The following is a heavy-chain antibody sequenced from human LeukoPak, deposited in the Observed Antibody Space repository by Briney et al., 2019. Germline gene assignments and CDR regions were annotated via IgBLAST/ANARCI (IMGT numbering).Heavy chain of an antibody. V-gene: IGHV3-30*02. CDR3: ARGVSVTVTGPLGYYYMDV. CDR1: GFTFSSYG. D-gene: IGHD4-17*01. J-gene: IGHJ6*03. Sequence: GGSLRLSCAASGFTFSSYGMHWVRQAPGKGLEWVAFIRYDGSNKYCADSVKGRFTISRDDSKNTLYLQMNSLRAEDTAVYYCARGVSVTVTGPLGYYYMDVWGKGTTVTISS. CDR2: IRYDGSNK.